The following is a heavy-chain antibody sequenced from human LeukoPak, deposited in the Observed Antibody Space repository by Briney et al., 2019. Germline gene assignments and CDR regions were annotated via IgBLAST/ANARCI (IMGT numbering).Heavy chain of an antibody. J-gene: IGHJ4*02. D-gene: IGHD1-1*01. V-gene: IGHV4-4*07. CDR3: ARDTGLERLGPQFDY. CDR1: AGSVGTYY. Sequence: SETLSLTCTVSAGSVGTYYWNWIRQPAGKELEWIGRIYTSGITNYNPSLKSRVTMSVDASKNQFSLKLSSVTAADTAVYYCARDTGLERLGPQFDYWGQGTLVTVSS. CDR2: IYTSGIT.